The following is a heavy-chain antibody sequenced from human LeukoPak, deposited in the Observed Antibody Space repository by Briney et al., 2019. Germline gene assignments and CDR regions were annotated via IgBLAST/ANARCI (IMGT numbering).Heavy chain of an antibody. CDR1: GFTFSSDG. CDR3: AMHKGVFRYFDYLLTPFDI. J-gene: IGHJ3*02. Sequence: PGGSLRLSCAASGFTFSSDGMHWVRQAPGKGLEGVAFIRDDGSNKYYADFVKGRFTISRDNSKNTLYMQMNSLRSEDTAVYYCAMHKGVFRYFDYLLTPFDIWGQGTMVTVSS. D-gene: IGHD3-9*01. CDR2: IRDDGSNK. V-gene: IGHV3-30*02.